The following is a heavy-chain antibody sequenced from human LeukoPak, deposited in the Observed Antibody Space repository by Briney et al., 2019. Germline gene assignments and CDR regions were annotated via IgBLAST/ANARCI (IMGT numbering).Heavy chain of an antibody. CDR1: GFTFSSYA. CDR3: ARVVVINGTDY. D-gene: IGHD3-22*01. J-gene: IGHJ4*02. CDR2: ISSSGSTI. Sequence: GGSLRLSCAASGFTFSSYAMSWIRQAPGKGLEWVSYISSSGSTIYYADSVKGRFTISRDNAKNSLYLQMNSLRAEDTAVYHCARVVVINGTDYWGQGTLVTVSS. V-gene: IGHV3-11*01.